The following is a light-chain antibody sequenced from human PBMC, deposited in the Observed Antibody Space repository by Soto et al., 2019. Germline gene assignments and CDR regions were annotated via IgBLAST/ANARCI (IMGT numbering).Light chain of an antibody. J-gene: IGKJ2*01. CDR1: QSVSGN. Sequence: EIVMTQSPATLSVSPGERATLSCRASQSVSGNLAWYQQKPGQAPRLLIYGASTRPTGIPARFSGSGSGTEFTLTISSLQSEDFAVYYCQQYKNWPPITFGQGTKLEIK. CDR2: GAS. CDR3: QQYKNWPPIT. V-gene: IGKV3-15*01.